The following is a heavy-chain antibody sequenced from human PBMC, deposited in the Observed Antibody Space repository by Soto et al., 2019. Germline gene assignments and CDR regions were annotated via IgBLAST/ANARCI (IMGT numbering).Heavy chain of an antibody. CDR3: ARGSGGSSYHYYGMAV. CDR1: GYTFTSYG. D-gene: IGHD2-15*01. V-gene: IGHV1-69*04. CDR2: IIPILGIA. J-gene: IGHJ6*02. Sequence: SVKVSCKASGYTFTSYGISWVRQAPGQGLEWMGRIIPILGIANYAQKFQGRVTITADESTSTAYMELSSLRSEDTVVFYCARGSGGSSYHYYGMAVWGQGTTVTVSS.